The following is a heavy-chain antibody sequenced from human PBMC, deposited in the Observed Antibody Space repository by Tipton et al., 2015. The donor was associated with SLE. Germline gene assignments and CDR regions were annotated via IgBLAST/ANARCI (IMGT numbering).Heavy chain of an antibody. J-gene: IGHJ3*02. CDR1: GGSISSYY. CDR2: IYYSGST. V-gene: IGHV4-59*01. Sequence: TLSLTCTVSGGSISSYYWSWIRQPPGKGLEGIGYIYYSGSTNYNPSLKSRVTISVDTSKNQFSLKLSSVTAADTGVYYCAGSITMIVVVTDAFDIWGQGTMVTVSS. CDR3: AGSITMIVVVTDAFDI. D-gene: IGHD3-22*01.